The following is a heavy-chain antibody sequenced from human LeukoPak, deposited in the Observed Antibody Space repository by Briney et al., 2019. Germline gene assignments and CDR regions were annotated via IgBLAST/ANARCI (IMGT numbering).Heavy chain of an antibody. CDR1: GFTVSSNY. J-gene: IGHJ4*02. D-gene: IGHD1-26*01. CDR2: IYSGGST. CDR3: ARAQPVDIVGAYNY. Sequence: GGSLRLSCAASGFTVSSNYMSWVRQAPGKGLEWVSGIYSGGSTYYADSVKGRFTISRDNSKNTLYLQMNSLRAEDTAVCYCARAQPVDIVGAYNYWGQGTLVTVSS. V-gene: IGHV3-53*01.